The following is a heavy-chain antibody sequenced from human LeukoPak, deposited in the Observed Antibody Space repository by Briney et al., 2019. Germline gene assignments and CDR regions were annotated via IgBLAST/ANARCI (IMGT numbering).Heavy chain of an antibody. D-gene: IGHD2-2*02. Sequence: ASVKVSCKASGYTFTSYYMHWVRQAPGQGLEWKGIINPSGGSTSYAQKFQGRVTMTRDTSTSTVYMELSSLRSEDTAVYYCARGLLLGYCSSTSCYTDYYYYMDVWGKGTTVTVSS. CDR3: ARGLLLGYCSSTSCYTDYYYYMDV. J-gene: IGHJ6*03. V-gene: IGHV1-46*01. CDR1: GYTFTSYY. CDR2: INPSGGST.